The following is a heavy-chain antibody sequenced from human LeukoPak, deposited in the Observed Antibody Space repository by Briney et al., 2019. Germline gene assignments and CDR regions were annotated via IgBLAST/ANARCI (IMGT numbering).Heavy chain of an antibody. D-gene: IGHD2-2*01. J-gene: IGHJ5*02. Sequence: PSETLSLTCTVSGGSISSSSYYWGWIRQPPGKGLEWIGSIYYSGSTYYNPSLKSRVTISVDTSKNQFSLKLSSVTAADTAVYYCARGGGYYCSSTSCYFPSWFDPWGQGTLVTVSS. V-gene: IGHV4-39*07. CDR3: ARGGGYYCSSTSCYFPSWFDP. CDR2: IYYSGST. CDR1: GGSISSSSYY.